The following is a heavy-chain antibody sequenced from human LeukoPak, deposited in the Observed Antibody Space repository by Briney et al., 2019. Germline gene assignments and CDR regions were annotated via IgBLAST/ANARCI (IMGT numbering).Heavy chain of an antibody. J-gene: IGHJ4*02. V-gene: IGHV4-39*01. CDR3: ARLGYCSGGSCSD. CDR2: IYYSGST. D-gene: IGHD2-15*01. Sequence: SETLSLTCTVSGGSISSSSYYWGWIRQPPGTGLEWIGSIYYSGSTYYNPSLKSRVTISVDTFKNQFSLKLSSVTAADTAVYYCARLGYCSGGSCSDWGQGTLVTVSS. CDR1: GGSISSSSYY.